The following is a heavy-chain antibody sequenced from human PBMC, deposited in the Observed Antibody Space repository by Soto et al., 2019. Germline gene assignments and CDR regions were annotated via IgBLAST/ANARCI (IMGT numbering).Heavy chain of an antibody. D-gene: IGHD6-19*01. CDR2: IIPILGIA. CDR1: GGTFSSYT. Sequence: QVQLVQSGAEVKKPGSSVKVSYKASGGTFSSYTISWVRQAPGQGLEWMGRIIPILGIANYAQKFQGRVTITADKSTSTAYMELSSLRSEDTAVYYCARERIAVAGTGWFDPWGQGTLVTVSS. V-gene: IGHV1-69*08. CDR3: ARERIAVAGTGWFDP. J-gene: IGHJ5*02.